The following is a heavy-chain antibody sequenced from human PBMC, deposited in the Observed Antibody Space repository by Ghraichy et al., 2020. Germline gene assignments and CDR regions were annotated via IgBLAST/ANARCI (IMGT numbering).Heavy chain of an antibody. D-gene: IGHD2-21*01. CDR2: ITGSGRFI. V-gene: IGHV3-21*05. J-gene: IGHJ6*02. CDR1: GFTVSSYS. CDR3: ARGSTVVRFYYYDGMDV. Sequence: GESLNISCVGSGFTVSSYSMNWVRQAPGKGLEWVSYITGSGRFISYADSVKGRFTVSRGNAQNSLYLQMKSLRDEDTAVYYCARGSTVVRFYYYDGMDVWGQGTTVTVSS.